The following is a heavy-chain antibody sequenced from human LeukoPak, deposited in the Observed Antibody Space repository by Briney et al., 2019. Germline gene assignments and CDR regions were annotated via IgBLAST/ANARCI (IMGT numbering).Heavy chain of an antibody. Sequence: KSGESLEISCKGSGYSFTSYWIAWVRQMPGKGLEWMGIIYPGDSYTTYSPSFQGQVTISADKSISTAYLQWRSLKASDTAMYYCARRSGSDALDIWGQGTMVTVSS. D-gene: IGHD3-10*01. CDR3: ARRSGSDALDI. J-gene: IGHJ3*02. V-gene: IGHV5-51*01. CDR2: IYPGDSYT. CDR1: GYSFTSYW.